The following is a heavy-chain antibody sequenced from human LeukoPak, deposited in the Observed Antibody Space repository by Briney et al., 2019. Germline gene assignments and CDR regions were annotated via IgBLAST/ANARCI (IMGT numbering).Heavy chain of an antibody. CDR2: IYPGDSDT. J-gene: IGHJ6*03. CDR3: RVYGDDHPSYYYYYMDV. CDR1: GYSFTSYW. D-gene: IGHD4-17*01. Sequence: GESLKISCKGSGYSFTSYWIGWVRQMPGKGLEWMGIIYPGDSDTRYSPSFQGQVTISADKSISTAYLQWSSLKASDTAMYYCRVYGDDHPSYYYYYMDVWGKGTTVTVSS. V-gene: IGHV5-51*01.